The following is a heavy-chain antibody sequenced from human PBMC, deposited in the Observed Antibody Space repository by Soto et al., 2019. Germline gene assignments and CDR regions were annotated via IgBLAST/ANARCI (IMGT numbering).Heavy chain of an antibody. D-gene: IGHD2-15*01. Sequence: EVQLLESGGGLAQPGGALRLSCAASGFTFSSHAMSWVRQAPGKGLEWISSISAGSEGAYYADSVKGRFTISRDNSNNTRYLQMNSRRAEDTAVYYCARDLWWYLHWGQGTLVTVSS. V-gene: IGHV3-23*01. CDR2: ISAGSEGA. CDR1: GFTFSSHA. CDR3: ARDLWWYLH. J-gene: IGHJ4*02.